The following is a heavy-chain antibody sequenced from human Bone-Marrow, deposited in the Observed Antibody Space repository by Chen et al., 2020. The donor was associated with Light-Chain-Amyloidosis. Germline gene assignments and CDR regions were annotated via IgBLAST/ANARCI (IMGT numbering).Heavy chain of an antibody. CDR1: EFTFSSYW. CDR3: VRGTSGGYGLFDQ. D-gene: IGHD2-2*01. CDR2: ISPDGKTT. V-gene: IGHV3-74*01. J-gene: IGHJ4*02. Sequence: EVRVVESGGGLVQPGGSLRLSCAASEFTFSSYWMHWVRQTPGKGLVWVSRISPDGKTTYYAYSVKGRFTISRDNAKNTLFLQMNSLRVEDTAVYFCVRGTSGGYGLFDQWGQGPLVTVSS.